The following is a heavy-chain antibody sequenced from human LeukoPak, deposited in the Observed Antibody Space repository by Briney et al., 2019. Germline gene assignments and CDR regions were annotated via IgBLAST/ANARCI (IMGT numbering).Heavy chain of an antibody. CDR3: ARSSIRFGELIDY. CDR1: GFTFSSYE. D-gene: IGHD3-10*01. V-gene: IGHV3-48*03. CDR2: ISSSGSTI. J-gene: IGHJ4*02. Sequence: PGGSLRLSCAASGFTFSSYEMNWVRQAPGKGLEWVSYISSSGSTIYYADSVKGRFTISRDNAKNSLYLQMNSLRAEDTAVYYCARSSIRFGELIDYRGQGTLVTGSS.